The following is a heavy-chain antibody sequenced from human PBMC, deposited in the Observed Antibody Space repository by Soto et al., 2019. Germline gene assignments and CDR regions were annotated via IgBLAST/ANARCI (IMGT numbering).Heavy chain of an antibody. Sequence: PSETLSLTCTVSGGSISSYYWSWIRQPPGKGLEWIGYIYYSGTTNYNPSLKSRVTISVDTSKNQFSLKLSSVTAADTAVYYCARGLLSSSGAYYYGMDVWGQGTKVTVSS. CDR3: ARGLLSSSGAYYYGMDV. J-gene: IGHJ6*02. D-gene: IGHD6-19*01. V-gene: IGHV4-59*01. CDR2: IYYSGTT. CDR1: GGSISSYY.